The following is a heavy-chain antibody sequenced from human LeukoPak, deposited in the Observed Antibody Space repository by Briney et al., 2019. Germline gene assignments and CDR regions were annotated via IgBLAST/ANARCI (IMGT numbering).Heavy chain of an antibody. D-gene: IGHD6-19*01. CDR3: ARDLPYSSGWDYGGGFDY. CDR1: GGSISSSSYY. Sequence: SETLSLTCTVSGGSISSSSYYWGWIRQPPGKGLEWIGSIYYSGSTYYNPSLKSRVTISVDTSKNQFSLKLSSVTAADTAVYYCARDLPYSSGWDYGGGFDYWGQGTLVTVTS. V-gene: IGHV4-39*07. J-gene: IGHJ4*02. CDR2: IYYSGST.